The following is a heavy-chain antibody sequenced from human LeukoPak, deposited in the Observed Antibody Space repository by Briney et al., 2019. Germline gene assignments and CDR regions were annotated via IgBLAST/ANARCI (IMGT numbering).Heavy chain of an antibody. CDR1: GFTFSSYA. Sequence: PGGSLRLSCAASGFTFSSYAMSWVRQAPGKGLEWVSAISGSGGSTYYADSVKGRFTISRDNSKNTLYLQMNSLRAEDAAVYYCAKGPPGVVVPALFDYWGQGTLVTVSS. J-gene: IGHJ4*02. V-gene: IGHV3-23*01. CDR3: AKGPPGVVVPALFDY. CDR2: ISGSGGST. D-gene: IGHD2-2*01.